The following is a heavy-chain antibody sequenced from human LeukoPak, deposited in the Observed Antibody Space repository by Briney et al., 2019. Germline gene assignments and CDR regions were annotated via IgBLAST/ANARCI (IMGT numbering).Heavy chain of an antibody. Sequence: SVKVSCKASGGTFSSYAINWVRQAPGQGLEWMGRIIPIFGTANYAQKFQGRVTITTDESTSTAYMELSSLRSEDTAVYYCARTDYGGNQGDFDYWGQGTLVTVSS. V-gene: IGHV1-69*05. CDR1: GGTFSSYA. J-gene: IGHJ4*02. CDR2: IIPIFGTA. D-gene: IGHD4-23*01. CDR3: ARTDYGGNQGDFDY.